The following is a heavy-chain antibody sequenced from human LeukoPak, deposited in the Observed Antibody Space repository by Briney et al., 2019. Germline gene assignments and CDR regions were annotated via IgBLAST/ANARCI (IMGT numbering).Heavy chain of an antibody. CDR1: LYTLCRYR. V-gene: IGHV3-7*03. D-gene: IGHD3-16*01. Sequence: GGALRLSCVPPLYTLCRYRLSSVCPAPGKGREWVANIKQDGNDKYYVDAVNSRFTTSRDNAKNSLYLQMNSLSAEDTAVYYCARDGYNYDYVWGSIPGAFDIWGQGTMVTVSS. J-gene: IGHJ3*02. CDR3: ARDGYNYDYVWGSIPGAFDI. CDR2: IKQDGNDK.